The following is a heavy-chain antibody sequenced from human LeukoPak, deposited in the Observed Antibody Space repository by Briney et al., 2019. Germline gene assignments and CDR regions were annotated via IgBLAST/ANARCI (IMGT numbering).Heavy chain of an antibody. D-gene: IGHD2/OR15-2a*01. CDR2: IKQDGSQK. V-gene: IGHV3-7*01. Sequence: GGSLRLSCAASGFTLSIYWMSWVRQAPGKGLEWVANIKQDGSQKYYVDSVKGRFTISRDNAKNSLYLQMNSLRAEDTAVYYCVSFYETYWGRGTLVTVSS. CDR3: VSFYETY. CDR1: GFTLSIYW. J-gene: IGHJ4*02.